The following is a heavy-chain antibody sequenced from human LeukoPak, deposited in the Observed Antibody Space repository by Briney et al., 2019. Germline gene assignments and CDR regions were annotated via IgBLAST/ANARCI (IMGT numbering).Heavy chain of an antibody. Sequence: SETLSLTCAVYGGPFSGYYWSWIRQPPGKGLEWIGEVNHSGSTNYNPSLKSRVTISVDTSKNQFSLKLSSVTAADTAVYYCARAFSYGYSPSDYWGQGTLVTVSS. CDR2: VNHSGST. CDR3: ARAFSYGYSPSDY. J-gene: IGHJ4*02. CDR1: GGPFSGYY. V-gene: IGHV4-34*01. D-gene: IGHD5-18*01.